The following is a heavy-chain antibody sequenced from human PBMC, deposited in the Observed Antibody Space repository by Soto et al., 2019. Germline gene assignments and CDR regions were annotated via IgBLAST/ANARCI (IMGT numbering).Heavy chain of an antibody. CDR1: GYTFTSYD. CDR2: MNPNSGNT. Sequence: ASVKVSCKASGYTFTSYDINWVRQATGQGLEWMGWMNPNSGNTGYAQKFQGRVTMTRNTSISTAYMELSSLRSEDTAVYYCARGSIFDDFWSGYYPPYYMDVWGKGTKVTVSS. D-gene: IGHD3-3*01. J-gene: IGHJ6*03. V-gene: IGHV1-8*01. CDR3: ARGSIFDDFWSGYYPPYYMDV.